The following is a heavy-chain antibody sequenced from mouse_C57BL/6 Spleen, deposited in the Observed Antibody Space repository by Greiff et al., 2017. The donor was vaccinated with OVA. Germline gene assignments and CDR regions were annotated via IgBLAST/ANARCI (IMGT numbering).Heavy chain of an antibody. D-gene: IGHD1-1*01. V-gene: IGHV1-53*01. CDR2: INPSNGGT. CDR1: GYTFTSYW. Sequence: QVQLQQPGTELVKPGASVKLSCKASGYTFTSYWMHWVKQRPGQGLEWIGNINPSNGGTNYNEKFKSKATLTVDKSSSTAYMQLSSLTSEDSAVYYGASEGNYYYGSSYWGQGTTLTVSS. CDR3: ASEGNYYYGSSY. J-gene: IGHJ2*01.